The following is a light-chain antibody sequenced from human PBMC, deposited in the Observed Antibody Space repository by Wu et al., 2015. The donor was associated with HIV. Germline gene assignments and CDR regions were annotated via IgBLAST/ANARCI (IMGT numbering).Light chain of an antibody. V-gene: IGKV3-11*01. CDR2: DAS. CDR3: QQYETSIT. J-gene: IGKJ5*01. CDR1: QSVSSY. Sequence: EIVLTQSPATLSLSPGERATLSCRASQSVSSYLAWFQQKPGQAPRLLIYDASNRATGVPARFSGSGSGTDFTLTISSLEPEDFAVYYCQQYETSITFGQGTRLEIK.